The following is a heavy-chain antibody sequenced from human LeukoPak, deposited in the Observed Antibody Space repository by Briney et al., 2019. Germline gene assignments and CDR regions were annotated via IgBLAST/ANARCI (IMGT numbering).Heavy chain of an antibody. Sequence: ASVKVSCKASGYTFTSYGISWVRQAPGQGLEWMGIINPSGGSTNYAQKFQGRVTMTRDTSISTAYMELSRLRSDDTAVYFCARDLERDYYSYYYMDVWGKGTTVTISS. D-gene: IGHD6-25*01. J-gene: IGHJ6*03. CDR3: ARDLERDYYSYYYMDV. CDR2: INPSGGST. V-gene: IGHV1-2*02. CDR1: GYTFTSYG.